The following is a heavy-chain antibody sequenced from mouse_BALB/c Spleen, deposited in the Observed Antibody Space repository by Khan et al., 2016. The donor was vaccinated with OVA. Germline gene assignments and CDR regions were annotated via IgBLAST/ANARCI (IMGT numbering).Heavy chain of an antibody. V-gene: IGHV1-7*01. Sequence: QVQLKQSGAELAKPGASVKMSCKASGYTFTNYWMNWVKQRPGQGLEWIGYINPSPGYTEYNQKFKDKATLTADKSSSTACMQLSSLTSEDSAVYYCARGGYGSFAYWGQGTLVTVSA. CDR2: INPSPGYT. CDR3: ARGGYGSFAY. D-gene: IGHD2-2*01. CDR1: GYTFTNYW. J-gene: IGHJ3*01.